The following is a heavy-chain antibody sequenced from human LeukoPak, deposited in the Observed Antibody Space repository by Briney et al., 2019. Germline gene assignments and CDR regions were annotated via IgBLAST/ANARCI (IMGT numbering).Heavy chain of an antibody. CDR1: GGSISSSSYY. CDR2: IYYSGST. CDR3: ARQEEWGLKYNWFDP. Sequence: SETLSLTCTVSGGSISSSSYYWGWIRQPPGKGLEWIGSIYYSGSTYYNPSLKSRVTISVDTSKNQFSLKLSSVTAADTAVYYCARQEEWGLKYNWFDPWGQGTLVTVSS. J-gene: IGHJ5*02. D-gene: IGHD1-26*01. V-gene: IGHV4-39*01.